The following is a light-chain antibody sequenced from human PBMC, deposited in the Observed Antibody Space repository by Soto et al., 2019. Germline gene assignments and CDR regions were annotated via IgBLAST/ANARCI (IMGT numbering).Light chain of an antibody. J-gene: IGKJ1*01. CDR1: HSVSSTF. V-gene: IGKV3-20*01. Sequence: IGLTESLGTLSSAPGESTTLSFRASHSVSSTFLAWYQQQPGQAPRLLIYGATSRAAGIPDRFSGCGSGTDSSLTISRLEPEDFAVYYCQQYGSSPPGTFGQGTKVDIQ. CDR2: GAT. CDR3: QQYGSSPPGT.